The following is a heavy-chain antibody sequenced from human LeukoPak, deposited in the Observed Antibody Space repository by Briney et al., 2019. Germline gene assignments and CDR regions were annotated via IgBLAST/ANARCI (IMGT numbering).Heavy chain of an antibody. Sequence: SETLSLTCTVSGGSISSYYWSWIRQPAGKGLEWIGRIYTSGSTNYNPSLKSRVTMSVDTSKNQFSLKLSSVTAADTAVYYCAITILTGYYNGYYYYGMDVWGKGTTVTVSS. CDR2: IYTSGST. V-gene: IGHV4-4*07. J-gene: IGHJ6*04. D-gene: IGHD3-9*01. CDR3: AITILTGYYNGYYYYGMDV. CDR1: GGSISSYY.